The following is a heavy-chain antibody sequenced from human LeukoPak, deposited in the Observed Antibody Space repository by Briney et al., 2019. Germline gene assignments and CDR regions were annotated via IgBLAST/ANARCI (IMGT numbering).Heavy chain of an antibody. CDR3: AKVHGPQYSYGPKLDY. D-gene: IGHD5-18*01. J-gene: IGHJ4*02. V-gene: IGHV3-30*18. Sequence: PGRSLRLSCAASISSFSSSMMYWVRQAPGKGLEWVAVMSFDGSDKYYADSVKGRFTISRDNFKHTLYLQMNSLRAEDTAVYYCAKVHGPQYSYGPKLDYWGQGTLVTVSS. CDR2: MSFDGSDK. CDR1: ISSFSSSM.